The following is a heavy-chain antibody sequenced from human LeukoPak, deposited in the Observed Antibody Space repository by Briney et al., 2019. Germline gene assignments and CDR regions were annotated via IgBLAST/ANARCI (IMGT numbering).Heavy chain of an antibody. V-gene: IGHV4-59*12. D-gene: IGHD1-26*01. CDR3: ARDSAARAYDI. Sequence: SETLSLTCTVSGGSISSYYWSWIRQPPGKGLEWIGYIYYSGTTYYNPSLKSRLTISVDASNNQFSLKLSSVTAADTAVYYCARDSAARAYDIWGQGTMVTVSS. CDR2: IYYSGTT. J-gene: IGHJ3*02. CDR1: GGSISSYY.